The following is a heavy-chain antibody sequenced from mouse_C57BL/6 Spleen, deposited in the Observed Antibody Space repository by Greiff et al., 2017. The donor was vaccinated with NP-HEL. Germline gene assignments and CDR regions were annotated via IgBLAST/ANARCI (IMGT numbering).Heavy chain of an antibody. CDR2: IYPGDGDT. CDR1: GYAFSSSW. Sequence: LQESGPELVKPGASVKISCKASGYAFSSSWMNWVKQRPGKGLEWIGRIYPGDGDTNYNGKFKGKATLTADKSSSTAYMQLSSLTSEDSAVYFCARNYGSSYSWYFDVWGTGTTVTVSS. CDR3: ARNYGSSYSWYFDV. D-gene: IGHD1-1*01. J-gene: IGHJ1*03. V-gene: IGHV1-82*01.